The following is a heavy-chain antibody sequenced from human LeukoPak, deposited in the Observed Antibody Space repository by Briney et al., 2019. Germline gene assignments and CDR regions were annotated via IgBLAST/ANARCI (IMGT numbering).Heavy chain of an antibody. D-gene: IGHD6-13*01. Sequence: SVKVSCKASGGTFSSYAISWVRQAPGQGLEWMGGIIPIFGTANYAQKFQGRVTITADESTSTAYMELSSLRSEDTAVYYCARPAAAGSLYYYYYMDVWGKGTTVTVSS. J-gene: IGHJ6*03. CDR3: ARPAAAGSLYYYYYMDV. V-gene: IGHV1-69*13. CDR2: IIPIFGTA. CDR1: GGTFSSYA.